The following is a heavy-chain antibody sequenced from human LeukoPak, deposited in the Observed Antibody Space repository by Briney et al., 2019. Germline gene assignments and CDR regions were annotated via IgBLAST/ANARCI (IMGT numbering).Heavy chain of an antibody. J-gene: IGHJ5*02. CDR1: GFTFSSYA. D-gene: IGHD2-2*01. CDR3: ARTVVPAAILRSGWFDP. CDR2: ISYDGSNK. V-gene: IGHV3-30*04. Sequence: GRSLRLSCAASGFTFSSYAMHWVRQAPGKGLEWVAVISYDGSNKHYADSVKGRFTISRDNSKNTLYLQMNSLRAEDTAVYYCARTVVPAAILRSGWFDPWGQGTLVTVSP.